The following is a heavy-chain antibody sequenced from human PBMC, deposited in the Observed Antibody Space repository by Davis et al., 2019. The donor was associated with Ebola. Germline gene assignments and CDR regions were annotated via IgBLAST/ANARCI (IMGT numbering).Heavy chain of an antibody. V-gene: IGHV3-30*04. CDR1: GFTFSSYA. D-gene: IGHD1-26*01. J-gene: IGHJ4*02. CDR3: ARDKIVGTTYFDY. CDR2: VSYNGGDT. Sequence: PGGSLRPSGAVLGFTFSSYAMHWVRQAPGKGLEWVAFVSYNGGDTYHSDSVKGRFTISRDNSKNTLYLQMNSLRDEDTAVYCCARDKIVGTTYFDYWGQGLLVIVSS.